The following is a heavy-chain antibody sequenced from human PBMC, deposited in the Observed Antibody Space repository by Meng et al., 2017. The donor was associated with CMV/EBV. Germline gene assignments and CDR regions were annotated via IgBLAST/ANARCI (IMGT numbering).Heavy chain of an antibody. Sequence: SAKVSCKASGGTSSSYAISWVRQDPGQGLEWMGGIIPILGIANYAQTFQGRVTITADNSTSTAYMELSSLRSEDTTVYYCAGINFPHYYYCGMDVWGQGTTVTVSS. CDR3: AGINFPHYYYCGMDV. V-gene: IGHV1-69*10. CDR2: IIPILGIA. CDR1: GGTSSSYA. D-gene: IGHD1-14*01. J-gene: IGHJ6*02.